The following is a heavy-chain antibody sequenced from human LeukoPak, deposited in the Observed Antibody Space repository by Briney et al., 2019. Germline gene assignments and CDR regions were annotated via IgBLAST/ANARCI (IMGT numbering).Heavy chain of an antibody. CDR2: LYSGGSP. Sequence: SDTLYLTCTVSGGSISSTSYSWGWIRQPPGKGLEWIGSLYSGGSPYYNPSLKSRVTISVDTSKNQFSLRLSSVTAADTAVYYCTRHRLVAGPYYFDYWGQGTLVTVSS. CDR1: GGSISSTSYS. D-gene: IGHD6-19*01. CDR3: TRHRLVAGPYYFDY. J-gene: IGHJ4*02. V-gene: IGHV4-39*01.